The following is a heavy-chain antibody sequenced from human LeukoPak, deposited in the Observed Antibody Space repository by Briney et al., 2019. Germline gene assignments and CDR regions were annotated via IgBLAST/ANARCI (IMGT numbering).Heavy chain of an antibody. CDR2: MNPNSGNT. Sequence: ASVKVSCKASGYTFTSYDINWVRQATGQGLEWMGWMNPNSGNTGYAQKFQGRVTITRNTSISTAYMELSSLRSEDTAVYYCARDKGPFVAHYDPGVDYWGQGTLVTVSS. J-gene: IGHJ4*02. CDR3: ARDKGPFVAHYDPGVDY. D-gene: IGHD3-22*01. V-gene: IGHV1-8*03. CDR1: GYTFTSYD.